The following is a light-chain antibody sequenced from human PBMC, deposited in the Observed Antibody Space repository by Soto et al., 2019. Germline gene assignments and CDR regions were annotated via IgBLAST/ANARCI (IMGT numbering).Light chain of an antibody. CDR1: RSDVGGYNY. J-gene: IGLJ2*01. Sequence: QSVLTQPASVSGSPGQSITISCTGTRSDVGGYNYVSWYQQYPGKAPKLMIYDVSDRPSGVSNRFSGYKSGNTASLTISGLQAEDEADYYCSSYTSSRPVVFGGGTQRTVL. CDR3: SSYTSSRPVV. CDR2: DVS. V-gene: IGLV2-14*01.